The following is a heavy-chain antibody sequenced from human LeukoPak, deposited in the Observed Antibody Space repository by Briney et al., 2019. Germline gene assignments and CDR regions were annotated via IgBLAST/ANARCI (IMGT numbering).Heavy chain of an antibody. CDR3: ARSPDGFDY. Sequence: PGGSLRLPCAASGFTFSTYWMSWVRQAPGKGLEWVANIKQDGGEKFYADSVKGRFTISRDNSKNSVYLQMNRLRVEDTAVYYCARSPDGFDYWGQGTLVTVSS. J-gene: IGHJ4*02. CDR1: GFTFSTYW. V-gene: IGHV3-7*01. D-gene: IGHD1-14*01. CDR2: IKQDGGEK.